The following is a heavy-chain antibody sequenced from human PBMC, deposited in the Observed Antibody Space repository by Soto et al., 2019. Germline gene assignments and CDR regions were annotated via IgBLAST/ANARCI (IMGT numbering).Heavy chain of an antibody. CDR1: ESTVSRDW. Sequence: EVHLVESGGGLVQTGGSLRLSCAIFESTVSRDWMNWVRQAPGRGLEWVAHINQDGSEKYYVASVKGRFTISRDNAKKPLYLQMTSLRPADTAMYYCSGGVGDAFWGQGTLVTVSS. V-gene: IGHV3-7*04. CDR3: SGGVGDAF. D-gene: IGHD1-26*01. J-gene: IGHJ4*02. CDR2: INQDGSEK.